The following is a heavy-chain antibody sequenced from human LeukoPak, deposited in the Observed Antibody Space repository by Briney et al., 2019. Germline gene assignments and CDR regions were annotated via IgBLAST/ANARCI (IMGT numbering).Heavy chain of an antibody. CDR1: GASITSSSYS. Sequence: SEPLPFPGTVPGASITSSSYSWGWIRQPQGKGLGWIGSIYHSGSTYYNPSLKSRVTISVDTSKNQFSLKLSSVTAADTAVYYCARTSSGWYLGTNFDYWGQGTLVTVSS. V-gene: IGHV4-39*07. J-gene: IGHJ4*02. CDR3: ARTSSGWYLGTNFDY. CDR2: IYHSGST. D-gene: IGHD6-19*01.